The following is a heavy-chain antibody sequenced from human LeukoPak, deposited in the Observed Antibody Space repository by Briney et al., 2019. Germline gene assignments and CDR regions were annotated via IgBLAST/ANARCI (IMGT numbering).Heavy chain of an antibody. CDR2: IYYSGST. Sequence: PSETLSLTCAVSGGSISSGGYSWSWIRQPPGKGLEWIGYIYYSGSTYYNPSLKSRVTISVDTSKNQFSLKLSSVTAADTAVYYCARDNGRLWFGEFSAFDIWGQGTMVTVSS. V-gene: IGHV4-30-4*07. CDR1: GGSISSGGYS. D-gene: IGHD3-10*01. CDR3: ARDNGRLWFGEFSAFDI. J-gene: IGHJ3*02.